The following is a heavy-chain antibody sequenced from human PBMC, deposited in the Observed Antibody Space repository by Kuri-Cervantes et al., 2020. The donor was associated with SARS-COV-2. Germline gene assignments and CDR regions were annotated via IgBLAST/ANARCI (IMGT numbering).Heavy chain of an antibody. CDR2: IWYDGSNK. CDR3: ARDLSTVLGEDYFDY. J-gene: IGHJ4*02. D-gene: IGHD2-8*01. Sequence: GESLKISCAAAGFTFSDYAVSWVRQAPGKGLEWVAVIWYDGSNKYYADSVKGRFTISRDNSKNTLYLQMNSLRAEDTAVYYCARDLSTVLGEDYFDYWGQGTLVTVSS. CDR1: GFTFSDYA. V-gene: IGHV3-33*08.